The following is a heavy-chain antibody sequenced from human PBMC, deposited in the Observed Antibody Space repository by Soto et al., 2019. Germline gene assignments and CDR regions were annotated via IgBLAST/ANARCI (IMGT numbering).Heavy chain of an antibody. CDR2: IKQDGSEK. CDR1: GFTFSSYW. J-gene: IGHJ4*02. D-gene: IGHD6-19*01. V-gene: IGHV3-7*01. CDR3: ARDRYSSGWYPPVDY. Sequence: EVQLVESGGGLVQPGGSLRLSCAASGFTFSSYWMSWVRRAPGKGLEWVANIKQDGSEKYYVDSVKGRFTISRDNAKNSLYLQMNSLRAEDTAVYYCARDRYSSGWYPPVDYWGQGTLVTVSS.